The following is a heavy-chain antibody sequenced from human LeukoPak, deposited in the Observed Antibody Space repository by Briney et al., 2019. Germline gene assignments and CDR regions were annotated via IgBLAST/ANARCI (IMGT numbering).Heavy chain of an antibody. Sequence: GGSLRLSCAASGFTFSSYEMNWVRQAPGKGLEWASYISSSGTTIYYADSVKGRFTISRDNAKNSLYLQMNSLRAEDTGAYYCARILAVDGYWGQGTLVTVSS. CDR2: ISSSGTTI. J-gene: IGHJ4*02. CDR3: ARILAVDGY. V-gene: IGHV3-48*03. D-gene: IGHD6-19*01. CDR1: GFTFSSYE.